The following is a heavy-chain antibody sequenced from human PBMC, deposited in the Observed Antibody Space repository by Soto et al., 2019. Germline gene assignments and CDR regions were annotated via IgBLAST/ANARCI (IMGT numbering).Heavy chain of an antibody. V-gene: IGHV2-5*01. CDR2: IYWNDDK. Sequence: QITLKESGPTLVKPTQTLTLTCTFSGFSLSTSGVGVGWIRQPPGKALEWLALIYWNDDKRYSPSLKSRLTITKDTSKNQVVLTMTNMDPVDTATYYCAHALRDDFWSGYYNDYYYGMDVWGQGTMVTVSS. D-gene: IGHD3-3*01. J-gene: IGHJ6*02. CDR3: AHALRDDFWSGYYNDYYYGMDV. CDR1: GFSLSTSGVG.